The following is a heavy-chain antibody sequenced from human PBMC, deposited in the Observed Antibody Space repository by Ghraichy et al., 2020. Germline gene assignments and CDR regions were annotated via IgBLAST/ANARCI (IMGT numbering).Heavy chain of an antibody. Sequence: LSLTCAASGFTFSSYGMHWVRQAPGKGLEWVAVIWYDGSNKYYADSVKGRFTISRVNSKNTLYLQMNSLRAEDTAVYYCARERVLYYHDAFDIWGQGTMVTVSS. CDR2: IWYDGSNK. D-gene: IGHD2-8*01. CDR1: GFTFSSYG. J-gene: IGHJ3*02. V-gene: IGHV3-33*01. CDR3: ARERVLYYHDAFDI.